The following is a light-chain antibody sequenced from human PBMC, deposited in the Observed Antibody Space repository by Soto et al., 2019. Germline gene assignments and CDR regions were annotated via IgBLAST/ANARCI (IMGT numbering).Light chain of an antibody. CDR2: EGS. Sequence: QSALTQRASVSGSPGQSITISCTGTSIDVGSYNLVSWYQQHPGKAPKLMIYEGSKRPSGVSNRFSGSKSGNTASLTISGLQAEDEADYYCCSYAGSSTYVVFGVGTKLTVL. J-gene: IGLJ2*01. CDR1: SIDVGSYNL. V-gene: IGLV2-23*01. CDR3: CSYAGSSTYVV.